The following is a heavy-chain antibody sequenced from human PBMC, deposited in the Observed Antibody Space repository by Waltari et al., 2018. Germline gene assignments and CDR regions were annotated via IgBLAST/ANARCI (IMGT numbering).Heavy chain of an antibody. J-gene: IGHJ4*02. V-gene: IGHV3-33*01. CDR1: GFTFSSYA. CDR3: ARGEGRDFDY. CDR2: VWIDGSGK. Sequence: QVQLVESGGGVVQPGRSLRISCSASGFTFSSYAMHWVRQAPGKGLEGVALVWIDGSGKFYADSVKGRFTISRDNSKNTLYLPMNSLRAGDTAVYYCARGEGRDFDYWGQGTLVTVSS. D-gene: IGHD3-10*01.